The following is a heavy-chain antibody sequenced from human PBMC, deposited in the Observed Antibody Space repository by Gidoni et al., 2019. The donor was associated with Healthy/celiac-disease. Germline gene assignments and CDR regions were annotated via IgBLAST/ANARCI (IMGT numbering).Heavy chain of an antibody. CDR2: IIPIFGTA. Sequence: QVQLVQSGAEVKKPGSSVKVSCKASGGTFSSYAISWVRQAPGQGLEWMGGIIPIFGTANYAQKFQGRVTITADESTSTAYMELSSLRSEDTAVYYCARTKLGPKSKGSGYYYIYYYGMDVWGQGTTVTVSS. CDR1: GGTFSSYA. J-gene: IGHJ6*02. D-gene: IGHD3-22*01. CDR3: ARTKLGPKSKGSGYYYIYYYGMDV. V-gene: IGHV1-69*01.